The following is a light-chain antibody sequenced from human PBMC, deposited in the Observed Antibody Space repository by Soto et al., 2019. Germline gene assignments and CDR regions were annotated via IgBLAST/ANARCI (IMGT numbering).Light chain of an antibody. CDR1: SSDVGGYNY. J-gene: IGLJ2*01. V-gene: IGLV2-14*01. Sequence: QSALTQPASVSGSPGQSITISLTGTSSDVGGYNYVSWYQQHPGKAPKLMIYEVSNRPSGVSNRFSGSKSGNTASLTISGLQAEDEADYYCSSYTSSSVVFGGGTKLTVL. CDR2: EVS. CDR3: SSYTSSSVV.